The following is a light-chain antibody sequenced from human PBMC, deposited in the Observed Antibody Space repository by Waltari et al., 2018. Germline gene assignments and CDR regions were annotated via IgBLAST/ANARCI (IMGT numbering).Light chain of an antibody. CDR1: QSVGRT. V-gene: IGKV3D-20*02. Sequence: EVVLTQSPGTLSLSPGERATLSCRTSQSVGRTLAWYQQKPGQAPRLLIYAASTRATGIPDRFSGSGSGTDFSLTITRLEPEDFAVYYCQQRANWPLTFGGGTKVEIK. J-gene: IGKJ4*01. CDR3: QQRANWPLT. CDR2: AAS.